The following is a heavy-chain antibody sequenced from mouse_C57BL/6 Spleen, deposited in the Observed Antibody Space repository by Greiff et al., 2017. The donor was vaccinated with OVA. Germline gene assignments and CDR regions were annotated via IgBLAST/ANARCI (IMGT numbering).Heavy chain of an antibody. CDR1: GYTFTSYW. J-gene: IGHJ3*01. CDR3: ASGLGGFAY. D-gene: IGHD2-4*01. Sequence: QVQLQQPGAELVMPGASVKLSCKASGYTFTSYWMHWVKQRPGQGLEWIGEIDPSDSYTNSNQKFKGKSTLTVDKSSSTAYMQLSSLTSEDSAVYYCASGLGGFAYWGQGTLVTVSA. CDR2: IDPSDSYT. V-gene: IGHV1-69*01.